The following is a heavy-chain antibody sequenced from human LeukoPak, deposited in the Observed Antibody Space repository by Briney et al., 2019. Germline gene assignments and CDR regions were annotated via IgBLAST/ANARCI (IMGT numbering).Heavy chain of an antibody. D-gene: IGHD6-13*01. J-gene: IGHJ6*03. CDR3: AREVGYRNYYYYYYMDV. Sequence: SETLSLTCTVSSGSMNNYYWSWIRQPPGKGLEWIGEINHSGSTNYNPSLKSRVTISVDTSKNQFSLKLSSVTAADTAVYYCAREVGYRNYYYYYYMDVWGKGTTVTVSS. CDR1: SGSMNNYY. CDR2: INHSGST. V-gene: IGHV4-34*01.